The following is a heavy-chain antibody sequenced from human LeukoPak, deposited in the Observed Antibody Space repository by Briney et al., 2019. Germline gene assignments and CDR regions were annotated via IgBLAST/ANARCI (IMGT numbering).Heavy chain of an antibody. J-gene: IGHJ4*02. CDR1: GDSISHHY. CDR2: IYYTGST. CDR3: ARDSRGAGPDFDY. V-gene: IGHV4-59*11. D-gene: IGHD6-19*01. Sequence: SETLSLTCTVSGDSISHHYWSWIRHPPGKGLVWIGYIYYTGSTKYNPSLKSRVTISVNTSKNQFSLKLSSVTAADTAVYYCARDSRGAGPDFDYWGQGTLVTVSS.